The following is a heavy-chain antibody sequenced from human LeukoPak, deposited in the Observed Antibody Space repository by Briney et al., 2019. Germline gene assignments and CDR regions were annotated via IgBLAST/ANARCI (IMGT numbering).Heavy chain of an antibody. V-gene: IGHV1-69*04. Sequence: VASVKVSCKASGGTFDNSAINWVRQAPGQGLEWMGRIIPILNIPNYARKLQGRVTIAADKSTSTAYMELSSLRSDDTAVYYCARERMEVGYYGLDVWGQGTTVTVSS. J-gene: IGHJ6*02. CDR3: ARERMEVGYYGLDV. CDR1: GGTFDNSA. CDR2: IIPILNIP. D-gene: IGHD1-1*01.